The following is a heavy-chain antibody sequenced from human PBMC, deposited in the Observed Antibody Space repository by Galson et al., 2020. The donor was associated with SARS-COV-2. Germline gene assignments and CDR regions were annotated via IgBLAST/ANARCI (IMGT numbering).Heavy chain of an antibody. CDR2: IYTSGST. CDR1: GGSISSGSYY. CDR3: ARALLPPSYGDYTLHYYDY. Sequence: SETLSLTCTVSGGSISSGSYYWSWIRQPAGKGLEWIGRIYTSGSTNYNPSLKSRVDISVDTSKNQFSLKLSSVTAADTAVYYCARALLPPSYGDYTLHYYDYWGQGTLVTVSS. J-gene: IGHJ4*02. D-gene: IGHD4-17*01. V-gene: IGHV4-61*02.